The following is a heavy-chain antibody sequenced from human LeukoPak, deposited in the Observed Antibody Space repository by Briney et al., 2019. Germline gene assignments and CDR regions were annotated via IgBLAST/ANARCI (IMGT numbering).Heavy chain of an antibody. CDR2: IRSKAYGGTT. J-gene: IGHJ4*02. V-gene: IGHV3-49*04. D-gene: IGHD6-13*01. CDR1: GFTFGDYA. Sequence: GGSLRLSCTTSGFTFGDYAMSWVRQAPGKGLEWVGFIRSKAYGGTTEYAASVKDRFTISRDDSKSIAYLQMDSLKTEDTAMYYCTRILGSSWPYDYWGQGTLVTVSS. CDR3: TRILGSSWPYDY.